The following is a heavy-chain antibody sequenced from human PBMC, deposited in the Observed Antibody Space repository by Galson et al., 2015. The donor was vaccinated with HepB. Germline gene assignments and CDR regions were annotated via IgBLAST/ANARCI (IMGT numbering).Heavy chain of an antibody. J-gene: IGHJ6*03. CDR3: ARHLDYGDYSVYYYYMDV. V-gene: IGHV5-10-1*01. CDR2: IDPSDSYT. CDR1: GYSFTSYW. D-gene: IGHD4-17*01. Sequence: QSGAEVKKPGESLRISCKGSGYSFTSYWISWVRQMPGKGLEWMGRIDPSDSYTNYSPSFQGHVTISADKSISTAYLQWSSLKASDTAMYYCARHLDYGDYSVYYYYMDVWGKGTTVTVSS.